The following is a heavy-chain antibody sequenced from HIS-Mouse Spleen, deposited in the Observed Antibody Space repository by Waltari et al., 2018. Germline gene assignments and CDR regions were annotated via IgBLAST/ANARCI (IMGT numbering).Heavy chain of an antibody. CDR1: GFTFSCYA. Sequence: QVQLVESGGGVVQPGRSLRLPWAASGFTFSCYAMHWVRQAPGKGLEWVAVISYDGSNKYYADSVKGRFTISRDNSKNTLYLQMNSLRAEDTAVYYCASLLTGDWYFDLWGRGTLVTVSS. J-gene: IGHJ2*01. CDR2: ISYDGSNK. V-gene: IGHV3-30*04. CDR3: ASLLTGDWYFDL. D-gene: IGHD7-27*01.